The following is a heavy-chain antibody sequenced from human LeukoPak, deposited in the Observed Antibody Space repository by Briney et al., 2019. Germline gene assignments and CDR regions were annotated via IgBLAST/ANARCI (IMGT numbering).Heavy chain of an antibody. Sequence: GGSLILSCAASGFTFSSYAMHWVRQAPGKGLEWVAVISYDGSNKYYADSVKGRFTISRDNSKNTLYLQMNSLRAEDTAVYYCARTAMALLNFDYWGQGTLVTVSS. J-gene: IGHJ4*02. D-gene: IGHD5-18*01. V-gene: IGHV3-30*04. CDR3: ARTAMALLNFDY. CDR2: ISYDGSNK. CDR1: GFTFSSYA.